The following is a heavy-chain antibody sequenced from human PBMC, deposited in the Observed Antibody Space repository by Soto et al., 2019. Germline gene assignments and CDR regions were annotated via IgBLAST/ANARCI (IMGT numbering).Heavy chain of an antibody. CDR2: INQEGSEE. Sequence: EVQLVESGGGLFQTGGSLRLSCVDSGFTFRSHWMNWVRQAPGNGLVWVADINQEGSEEYYVDSVRGRFTVSRDNAKNSLYLQMIILRAEDTAVYYCARGHFGRDYWGQGTLVIVSP. CDR1: GFTFRSHW. D-gene: IGHD2-15*01. CDR3: ARGHFGRDY. V-gene: IGHV3-7*03. J-gene: IGHJ4*02.